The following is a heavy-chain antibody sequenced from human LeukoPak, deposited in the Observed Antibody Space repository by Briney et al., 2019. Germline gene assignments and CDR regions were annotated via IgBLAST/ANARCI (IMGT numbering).Heavy chain of an antibody. CDR2: ISAYNGNT. CDR3: ARAYYDSSGYYGDPYYFDY. Sequence: ASVKVSCKASGYTFTSYGISWVRQAPGQGLEWMGWISAYNGNTNYAQKLQGRVTMTTDTSTSTAYMELRSLRSDDTAVYYCARAYYDSSGYYGDPYYFDYWGQGTLVTVSS. V-gene: IGHV1-18*01. D-gene: IGHD3-22*01. J-gene: IGHJ4*02. CDR1: GYTFTSYG.